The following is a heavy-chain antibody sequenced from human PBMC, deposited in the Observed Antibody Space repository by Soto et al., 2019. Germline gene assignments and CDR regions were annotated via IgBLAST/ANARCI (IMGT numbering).Heavy chain of an antibody. V-gene: IGHV4-59*01. CDR2: IYYSGST. CDR3: ARQPIVATAPYYYYYYVMDV. Sequence: SETLSLTCTVSGGSISSYYWSWIRQPPGKGLEWIGYIYYSGSTNYNPSLKSRVTISVDTSKNQFSLKLSSVTDADTAVYYCARQPIVATAPYYYYYYVMDVGGQGAAVTV. D-gene: IGHD5-12*01. J-gene: IGHJ6*02. CDR1: GGSISSYY.